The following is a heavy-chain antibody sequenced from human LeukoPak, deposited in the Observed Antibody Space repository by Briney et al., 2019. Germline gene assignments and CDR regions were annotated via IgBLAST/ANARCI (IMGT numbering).Heavy chain of an antibody. D-gene: IGHD2-15*01. Sequence: KSSETLSLTCTVSGGSISSYYWSWIRQPPGKGLEWIGYIYYSGSTNYNPSLKSRVTISVDTSKNQFSLKLSSVTAADTAVYYCARGYCSGGSCYSDYWGQGTLVTVSS. CDR3: ARGYCSGGSCYSDY. V-gene: IGHV4-59*08. J-gene: IGHJ4*02. CDR1: GGSISSYY. CDR2: IYYSGST.